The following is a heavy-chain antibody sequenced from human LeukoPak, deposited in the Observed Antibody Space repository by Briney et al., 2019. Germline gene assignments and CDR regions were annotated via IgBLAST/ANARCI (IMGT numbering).Heavy chain of an antibody. Sequence: SETLSLTCTVSGYSISSGYYWGWIRQPPGKGLEWIGSIYHSGSTYYNPSLKSRVTISVDTSKNQFSLKLSSVTAAATAVYYLARPIPETKTRSYWYFDLGGRGTLVTVSS. CDR2: IYHSGST. V-gene: IGHV4-38-2*02. CDR3: ARPIPETKTRSYWYFDL. D-gene: IGHD2-2*02. J-gene: IGHJ2*01. CDR1: GYSISSGYY.